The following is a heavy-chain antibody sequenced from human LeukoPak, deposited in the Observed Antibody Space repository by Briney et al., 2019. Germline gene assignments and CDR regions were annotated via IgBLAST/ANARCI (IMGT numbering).Heavy chain of an antibody. CDR3: ARDQQQLMFDP. D-gene: IGHD6-13*01. CDR1: GGTFSSYA. Sequence: ASVKVSCXASGGTFSSYAISWVRQAPGQGLAWMGRIIPIFGTANYAQKFQGRVTITTDESTSTAYMELSSLRSEDTAVYYCARDQQQLMFDPWGQGTLVTVSS. V-gene: IGHV1-69*05. CDR2: IIPIFGTA. J-gene: IGHJ5*02.